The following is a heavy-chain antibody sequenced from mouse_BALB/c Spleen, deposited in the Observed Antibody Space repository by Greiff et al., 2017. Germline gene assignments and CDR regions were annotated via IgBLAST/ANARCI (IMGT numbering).Heavy chain of an antibody. CDR3: ARRGFYYDDGGFAY. Sequence: EVQLQQSGPELVKPGASVKIPCKASGYTFTDYNMDWVKQSHGKSLEWIGDINPNNGGTIYNQKFKGKATLTVDKSSSTAYMELRSLTSEDTAVYYCARRGFYYDDGGFAYWGQGTLVTVSA. CDR1: GYTFTDYN. CDR2: INPNNGGT. V-gene: IGHV1-18*01. J-gene: IGHJ3*01. D-gene: IGHD2-4*01.